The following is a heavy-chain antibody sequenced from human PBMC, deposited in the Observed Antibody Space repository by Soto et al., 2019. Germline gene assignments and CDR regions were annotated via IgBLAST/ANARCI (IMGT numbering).Heavy chain of an antibody. D-gene: IGHD2-15*01. CDR3: ARDYCSGTPSYEFDY. CDR1: CNNFNSYC. V-gene: IGHV5-51*01. J-gene: IGHJ4*02. Sequence: GAALQKSYEGFCNNFNSYCYGRVPPIPGKGLEWMGIIYPGDSDTRYSPSFQGQFTISADKSINTAYLQWSSLKASDTAMYYCARDYCSGTPSYEFDYWGQGTQVTVSS. CDR2: IYPGDSDT.